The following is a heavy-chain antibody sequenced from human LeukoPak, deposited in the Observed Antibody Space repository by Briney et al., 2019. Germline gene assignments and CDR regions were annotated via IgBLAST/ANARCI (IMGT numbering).Heavy chain of an antibody. D-gene: IGHD3-16*01. J-gene: IGHJ4*02. CDR1: GGSISSGDYY. Sequence: PSETLSLTCTVSGGSISSGDYYWSWIRQPPGKGLEWIGYIYYSGSTYYNPSLKSRVTISVDTSKNQFSLKLSSVTAADTAVYYCARGTDSVSCFGYWGQGTLVTVSS. CDR2: IYYSGST. CDR3: ARGTDSVSCFGY. V-gene: IGHV4-30-4*01.